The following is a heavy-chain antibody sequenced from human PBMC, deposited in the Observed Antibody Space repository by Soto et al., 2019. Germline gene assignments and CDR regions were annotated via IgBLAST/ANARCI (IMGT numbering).Heavy chain of an antibody. Sequence: SETLSLTCTVSGGSISSYYLSWIRQPPGKGLEWIGYIYYSGSTYYNPSPKSRVTISVDTSKNQFSLKLSSVTAADTAVYYCARDNGDGDYYYGMDVWGQGTTVTVSS. D-gene: IGHD4-17*01. CDR1: GGSISSYY. V-gene: IGHV4-59*12. CDR3: ARDNGDGDYYYGMDV. J-gene: IGHJ6*02. CDR2: IYYSGST.